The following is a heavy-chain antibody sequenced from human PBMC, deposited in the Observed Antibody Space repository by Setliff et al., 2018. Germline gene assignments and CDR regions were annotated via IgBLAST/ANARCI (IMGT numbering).Heavy chain of an antibody. V-gene: IGHV3-33*01. CDR2: IWYDGSNI. CDR1: GFSFSTYA. Sequence: GGSLRLSCAASGFSFSTYAMHWVRQAPGKGLEWVALIWYDGSNIHYVDSVKGRFTISRDNSKNTLYLQMNSLRVDDTAFYYCVRREYGSSNLHFHHWGQGTLVTVSS. CDR3: VRREYGSSNLHFHH. D-gene: IGHD6-6*01. J-gene: IGHJ4*02.